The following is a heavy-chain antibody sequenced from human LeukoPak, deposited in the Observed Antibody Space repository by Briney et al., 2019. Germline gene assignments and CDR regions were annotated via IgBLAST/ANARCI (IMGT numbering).Heavy chain of an antibody. Sequence: SETLSLTCAVYGGSFSGYYWSWIRQPPGKGPAWIGEINHSGSTNYNPSLKSRVTISVDTSKNQFSLKLSSVTAADTAVYYCARAPCITMVRGVCDAFDIWGQGTMVTVSS. J-gene: IGHJ3*02. CDR3: ARAPCITMVRGVCDAFDI. CDR2: INHSGST. V-gene: IGHV4-34*01. D-gene: IGHD3-10*01. CDR1: GGSFSGYY.